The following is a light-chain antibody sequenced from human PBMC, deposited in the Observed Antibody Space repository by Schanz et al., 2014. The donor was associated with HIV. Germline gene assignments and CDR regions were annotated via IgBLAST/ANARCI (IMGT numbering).Light chain of an antibody. V-gene: IGLV2-14*03. CDR1: SSDIGAYNY. CDR2: DVT. CDR3: SSYANTDTVL. J-gene: IGLJ2*01. Sequence: QSALTQPASVSGSPGQSITLSCTGSSSDIGAYNYVSWYQQHPDRAPKLLIFDVTNRPSGISPRFSSSKSGVTASLTISGLQSEDEADYYCSSYANTDTVLFGGGTKLTVL.